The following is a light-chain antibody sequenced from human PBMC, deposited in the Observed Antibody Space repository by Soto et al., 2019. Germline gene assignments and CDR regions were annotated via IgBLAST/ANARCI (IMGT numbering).Light chain of an antibody. J-gene: IGLJ2*01. CDR1: NVGRHE. V-gene: IGLV1-44*01. CDR2: TTS. CDR3: SSWNDTLRGVV. Sequence: QSVVTQPPSVSGTPGQGVIISCSNVGRHEVSWYQQVPGMAPKLLIHTTSQRPSGVPDRFSASKSGTSASLAIRGLQSDDEADYSCSSWNDTLRGVVFGRGTKLPVL.